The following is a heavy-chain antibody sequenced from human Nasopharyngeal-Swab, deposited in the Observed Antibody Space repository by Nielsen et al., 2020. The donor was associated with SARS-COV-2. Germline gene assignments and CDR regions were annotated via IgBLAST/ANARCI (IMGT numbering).Heavy chain of an antibody. Sequence: WIPQPPGKGLEWIGEIYHSGSTNYNPSLKSRVTISVDKSKNQFSLKLSSVTAADTAVYYCASPQGSSGHYYMDVWGKGTTVTVSS. CDR3: ASPQGSSGHYYMDV. D-gene: IGHD3-22*01. CDR2: IYHSGST. J-gene: IGHJ6*03. V-gene: IGHV4-4*02.